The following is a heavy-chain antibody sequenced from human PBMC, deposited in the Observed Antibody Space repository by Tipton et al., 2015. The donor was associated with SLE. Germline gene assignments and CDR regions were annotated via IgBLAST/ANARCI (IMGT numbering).Heavy chain of an antibody. CDR2: INPNSGGT. Sequence: QLVQSGPEVKKPGASVKVSCKASGYTFTSYGISWVRQAPGQGLEWMGRINPNSGGTNYAQKFQGRVTMTRDTSISTAYMELSRLRSDDTAVYYCARGYCSGGSCYQKDYWGQGTLVTVSS. D-gene: IGHD2-15*01. V-gene: IGHV1-2*06. J-gene: IGHJ4*02. CDR3: ARGYCSGGSCYQKDY. CDR1: GYTFTSYG.